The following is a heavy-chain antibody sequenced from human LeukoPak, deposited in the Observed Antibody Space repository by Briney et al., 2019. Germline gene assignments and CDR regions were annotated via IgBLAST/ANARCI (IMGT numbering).Heavy chain of an antibody. J-gene: IGHJ4*02. V-gene: IGHV1-69*04. CDR3: ARDYKGRYSSGWYLNY. CDR1: GGTFSSYA. D-gene: IGHD6-19*01. CDR2: IIPILGIA. Sequence: ASVKVSCKASGGTFSSYAISWVRQAPGQGLEWMGRIIPILGIANYAQKFQGRVTITADKSTSTAYMELSSLRSEDTAAYYCARDYKGRYSSGWYLNYWGQGTLVTVSS.